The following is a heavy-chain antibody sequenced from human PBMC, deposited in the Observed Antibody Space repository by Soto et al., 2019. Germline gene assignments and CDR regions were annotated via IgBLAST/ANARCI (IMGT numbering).Heavy chain of an antibody. CDR3: AREPAGYYGMDV. V-gene: IGHV3-21*01. CDR1: GFTFSSYS. Sequence: EVQQVESGGGLVKPGGSLRLSCAASGFTFSSYSTNWVRQAPGKGLEWVSSISSSSSYIYYADSVKGRFTISRDNAKNSLYLQMNSLRAEDTAVYYCAREPAGYYGMDVWGQGTTVTVSS. J-gene: IGHJ6*02. D-gene: IGHD3-10*01. CDR2: ISSSSSYI.